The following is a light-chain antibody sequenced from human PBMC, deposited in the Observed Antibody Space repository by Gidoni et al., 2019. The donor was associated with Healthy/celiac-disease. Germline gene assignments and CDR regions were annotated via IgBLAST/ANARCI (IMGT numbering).Light chain of an antibody. CDR2: DAS. V-gene: IGKV3-11*01. CDR1: QSVSSY. Sequence: EIVLTQTPATLSLSPGERATLSCRASQSVSSYLAWYQQKPGQAPRLLIYDASHRATGIPARFSGSGSVTDFSLTISSLEPEDFAVYYCQQRSNWPPTFGGGTKVEIK. CDR3: QQRSNWPPT. J-gene: IGKJ4*01.